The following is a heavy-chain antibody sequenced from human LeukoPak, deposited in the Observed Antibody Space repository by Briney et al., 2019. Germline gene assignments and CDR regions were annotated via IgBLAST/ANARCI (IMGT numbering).Heavy chain of an antibody. D-gene: IGHD4-23*01. Sequence: PGGSLRLSCAASGFTFSSYSMHWVRQAPGKGLVWVSRISNDGKTTNYADSVRGRFTISRDNALNTLYLQMNSLRAEDTAMYYCAPVAAGGKVPWGQGTLVTVSS. J-gene: IGHJ5*02. CDR3: APVAAGGKVP. CDR2: ISNDGKTT. V-gene: IGHV3-74*01. CDR1: GFTFSSYS.